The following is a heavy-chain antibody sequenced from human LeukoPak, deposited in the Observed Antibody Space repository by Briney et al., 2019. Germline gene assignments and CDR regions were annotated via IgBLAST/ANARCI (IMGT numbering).Heavy chain of an antibody. CDR1: GFTFSNYA. V-gene: IGHV3-23*01. D-gene: IGHD6-13*01. J-gene: IGHJ4*02. Sequence: GGSLRLSCTASGFTFSNYAMTWVRQAPGKGLEWVSGISGSGGSTYYADSVKGRFTISRDNSKNTLYVQMNSLRAEDTAVYYCARLYSSTWENYFDYWGQGTLVTVSS. CDR2: ISGSGGST. CDR3: ARLYSSTWENYFDY.